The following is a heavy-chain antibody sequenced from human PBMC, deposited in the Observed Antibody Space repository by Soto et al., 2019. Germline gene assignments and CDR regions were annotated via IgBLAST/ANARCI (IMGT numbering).Heavy chain of an antibody. Sequence: QVQLQESGPGLVKPSETLSLTCTVSGGSISSYYWSWIRQPPGKGLEWIGYMYNSGSTNYNPSLKSRVTISVDTSRKQFSLKLSSVTAADTAVYFCARESRSGNWNRIFDYWGQGAQVTVSS. CDR1: GGSISSYY. CDR3: ARESRSGNWNRIFDY. V-gene: IGHV4-59*01. J-gene: IGHJ4*02. CDR2: MYNSGST. D-gene: IGHD1-20*01.